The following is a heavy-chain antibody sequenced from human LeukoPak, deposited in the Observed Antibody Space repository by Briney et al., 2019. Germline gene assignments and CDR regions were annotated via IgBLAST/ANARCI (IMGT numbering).Heavy chain of an antibody. CDR3: ARVKYCSTNSCYASFDY. D-gene: IGHD2-2*01. Sequence: GGSLRLSCAASGFTFSSYGMHWVRQAPGKGLEWVAVIWYDGSNKYYADSVKGRFTISRDNSKDTLYLQMNSLRAEDTAVYYCARVKYCSTNSCYASFDYWGQGTLVTVSS. CDR2: IWYDGSNK. J-gene: IGHJ4*02. V-gene: IGHV3-33*01. CDR1: GFTFSSYG.